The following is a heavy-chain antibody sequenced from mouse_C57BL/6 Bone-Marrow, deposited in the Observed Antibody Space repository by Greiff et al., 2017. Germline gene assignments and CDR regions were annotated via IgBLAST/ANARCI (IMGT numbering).Heavy chain of an antibody. CDR1: GYTFTSYW. CDR3: AVGGSSPYYFDY. Sequence: QVQLQQPGAELVKPGASVKLSCKASGYTFTSYWMHWVKQRPGQGLEWIGMIHPNSGSTNYNEKFKSKATLTVDKSSSTAYMQLSSLTSEDSAVYYCAVGGSSPYYFDYWGQGTTLTVSS. D-gene: IGHD1-1*01. CDR2: IHPNSGST. J-gene: IGHJ2*01. V-gene: IGHV1-64*01.